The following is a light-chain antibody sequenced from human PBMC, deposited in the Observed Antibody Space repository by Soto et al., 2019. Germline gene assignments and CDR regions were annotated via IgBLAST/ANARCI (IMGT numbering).Light chain of an antibody. J-gene: IGKJ1*01. CDR2: GAS. CDR1: QSFNSIY. Sequence: EIVLTQSPGTLSLSPGERATLSFRASQSFNSIYLAWYQQKPGQAPRLLIYGASSRATGIPDRFSGSWSGTDFTLTISRPEPEDLAIYYCHQDDSGTFGQGTKVDIK. CDR3: HQDDSGT. V-gene: IGKV3-20*01.